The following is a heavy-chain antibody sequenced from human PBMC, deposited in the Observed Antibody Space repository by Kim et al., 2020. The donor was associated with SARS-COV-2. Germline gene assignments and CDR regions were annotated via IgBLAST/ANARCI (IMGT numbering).Heavy chain of an antibody. J-gene: IGHJ6*02. CDR3: AREAGRIYYYYGMDV. V-gene: IGHV1-2*04. D-gene: IGHD6-13*01. CDR1: GYTFTGYY. CDR2: INPNSGGT. Sequence: ASVKVSCKASGYTFTGYYMHWVRQAPGQGLEWMGWINPNSGGTNYAQKFQGWVTMTRDTSISTAYMELSRLRSDDTAVYYCAREAGRIYYYYGMDVWGQGTTVTVSS.